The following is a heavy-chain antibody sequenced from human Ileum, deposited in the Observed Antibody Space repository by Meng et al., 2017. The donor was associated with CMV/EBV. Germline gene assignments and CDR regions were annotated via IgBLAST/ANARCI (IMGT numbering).Heavy chain of an antibody. CDR3: ASRVFIVVVPAAISYNWFDP. D-gene: IGHD2-2*01. J-gene: IGHJ5*02. CDR2: INHSGST. V-gene: IGHV4-34*01. CDR1: FSGYY. Sequence: FSGYYWSWIRQPPGEGLEWIGEINHSGSTNYNPSLKSRVAISVDTSKNQFSLKLSSVTAADTAVYYCASRVFIVVVPAAISYNWFDPWGQGTLVTVSS.